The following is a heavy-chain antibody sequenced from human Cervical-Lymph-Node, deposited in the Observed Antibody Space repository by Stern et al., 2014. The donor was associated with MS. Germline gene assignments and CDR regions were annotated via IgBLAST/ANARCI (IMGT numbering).Heavy chain of an antibody. J-gene: IGHJ5*02. CDR3: ARDGPIAAATIGYGWFDP. V-gene: IGHV3-9*01. CDR2: ISWNSGSI. Sequence: EVQLVESGGGLVQPGRSLRLSCTASGFTFDDYAMHWVRQAPGKGLEWVSGISWNSGSIGYADSVKGRFTISRDNAKNSLYLQMNSLRPEDTALYYCARDGPIAAATIGYGWFDPWGQGTLVTVSS. CDR1: GFTFDDYA. D-gene: IGHD6-13*01.